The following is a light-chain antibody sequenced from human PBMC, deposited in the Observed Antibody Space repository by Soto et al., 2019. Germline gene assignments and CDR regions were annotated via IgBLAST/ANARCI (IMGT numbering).Light chain of an antibody. V-gene: IGKV3-11*01. J-gene: IGKJ5*01. CDR1: QSVSIY. CDR2: EAS. Sequence: EIVLTQSPATLSLSPGERATLSCRASQSVSIYLAWYQQKPGQAPRLLVYEASSRATGIPARFSGSVSGTDFTLTISSLETEDFAVYYGQQRSNWPPSFGQGKRLEIK. CDR3: QQRSNWPPS.